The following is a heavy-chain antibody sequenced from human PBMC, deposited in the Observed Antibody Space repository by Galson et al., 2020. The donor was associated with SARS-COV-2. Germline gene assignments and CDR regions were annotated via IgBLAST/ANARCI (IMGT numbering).Heavy chain of an antibody. Sequence: SETLSLTCTVSGGSISSGNYYWSWIRQPAGKGLEWIGRIYNSGSINYNPSLKSRVTISVDTSKNQFSLKLSSVTAADTAVYYCARNGLTGYLSYFDYWGQGTLVTVSS. CDR1: GGSISSGNYY. J-gene: IGHJ4*02. CDR3: ARNGLTGYLSYFDY. V-gene: IGHV4-61*02. D-gene: IGHD3-9*01. CDR2: IYNSGSI.